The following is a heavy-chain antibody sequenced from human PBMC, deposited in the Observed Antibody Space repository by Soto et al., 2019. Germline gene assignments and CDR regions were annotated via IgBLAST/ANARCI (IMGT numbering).Heavy chain of an antibody. V-gene: IGHV4-59*12. J-gene: IGHJ4*02. Sequence: LVTRSLTCPVSGVSISSYGWSLVRKTPGKGLEWIGYIYHIWSTNYNPSLKSRVTISVDTSKSQSSLKLTSVTAAARAVYYCARGSVDTLASSGFHEYCGQGTPVTVSS. CDR2: IYHIWST. D-gene: IGHD3-22*01. CDR3: ARGSVDTLASSGFHEY. CDR1: GVSISSYG.